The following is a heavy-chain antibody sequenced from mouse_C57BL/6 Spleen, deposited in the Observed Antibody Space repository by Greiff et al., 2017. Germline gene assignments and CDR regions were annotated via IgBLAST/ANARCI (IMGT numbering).Heavy chain of an antibody. V-gene: IGHV7-3*01. Sequence: EVKLMESGGGLVQPGGSLSLSCAASGFTFPDYYMSWVRQPPGKALEWLGFIRNKANGYTTEYSASVKGRFTISRDNSQSILYLQMNALRAEDSATYYYARLYGNYVWYIDVWGTGTTVTVSS. D-gene: IGHD2-1*01. CDR1: GFTFPDYY. CDR3: ARLYGNYVWYIDV. J-gene: IGHJ1*03. CDR2: IRNKANGYTT.